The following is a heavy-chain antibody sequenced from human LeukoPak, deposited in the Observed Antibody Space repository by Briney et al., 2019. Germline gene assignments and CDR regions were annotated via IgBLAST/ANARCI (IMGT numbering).Heavy chain of an antibody. Sequence: ASVKVSCKASGGTFSSYAISWVRQAPGQGLEWMGWINPNSGGTNYAQKFQGRVTMTRDTSISTAYMELSRLRSDDTAVYYCARSRYCSGGSCAPNFDYWGQGTLVTVSS. CDR1: GGTFSSYA. V-gene: IGHV1-2*02. J-gene: IGHJ4*02. CDR3: ARSRYCSGGSCAPNFDY. D-gene: IGHD2-15*01. CDR2: INPNSGGT.